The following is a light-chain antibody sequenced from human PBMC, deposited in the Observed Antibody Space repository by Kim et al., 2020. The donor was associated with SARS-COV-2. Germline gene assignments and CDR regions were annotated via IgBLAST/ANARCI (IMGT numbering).Light chain of an antibody. V-gene: IGKV1-39*01. J-gene: IGKJ1*01. CDR2: RTS. Sequence: DIQMTKSPSSLSASVGDRVTITCRASQSVSGWLNWYQQKPGKAPHLLIYRTSTLQTGVPPRFSGSASGTDFTLTINTLQPEDFATYYCQQSYNFPRTFGQGTKVDIK. CDR3: QQSYNFPRT. CDR1: QSVSGW.